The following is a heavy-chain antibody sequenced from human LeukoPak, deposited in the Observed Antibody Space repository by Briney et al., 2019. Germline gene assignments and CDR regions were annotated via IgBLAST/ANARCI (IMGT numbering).Heavy chain of an antibody. CDR1: GGSISSGSYY. J-gene: IGHJ5*02. D-gene: IGHD6-19*01. CDR3: ARASGWYFFDP. V-gene: IGHV4-61*02. Sequence: PSETLSLTCTVSGGSISSGSYYWSWIRQPAGKGLEWIGRIYTSGSTNYNPSLKSRVTISVDTSKNQFSLKLSSVTAADTAVYYCARASGWYFFDPWGQGTLVTVCS. CDR2: IYTSGST.